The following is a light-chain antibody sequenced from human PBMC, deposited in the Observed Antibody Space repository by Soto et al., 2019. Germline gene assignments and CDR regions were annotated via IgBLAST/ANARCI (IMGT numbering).Light chain of an antibody. Sequence: EIVLTQSPGSLSLSPGERATLSCRSSQSVSASYLAWYQQKPGQAPRLLIYGASSRATGIPDRFSGSGSGTDFTLTISSLQPDDFATYYCQQYNSYSATFGQGTKVDI. CDR2: GAS. V-gene: IGKV3-20*01. CDR3: QQYNSYSAT. J-gene: IGKJ1*01. CDR1: QSVSASY.